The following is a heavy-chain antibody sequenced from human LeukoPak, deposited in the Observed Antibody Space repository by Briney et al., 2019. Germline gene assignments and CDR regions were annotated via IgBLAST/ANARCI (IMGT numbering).Heavy chain of an antibody. Sequence: SETLSLTCVVSGYSISSGYYWGWIRQPPGKGLEWIGSIYHSGSTYYNPSLKSRVTISVDTSKNQFSLKLSSVTAADTAVYYCARRAPSPYYMDVWGKGTTVTVSS. CDR1: GYSISSGYY. D-gene: IGHD6-6*01. V-gene: IGHV4-38-2*01. CDR2: IYHSGST. J-gene: IGHJ6*03. CDR3: ARRAPSPYYMDV.